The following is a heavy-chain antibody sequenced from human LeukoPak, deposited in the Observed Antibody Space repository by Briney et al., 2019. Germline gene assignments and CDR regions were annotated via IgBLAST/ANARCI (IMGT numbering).Heavy chain of an antibody. CDR2: ISGSGGST. J-gene: IGHJ5*02. CDR3: AKDRHAPGRYCSSTTCFPFNP. V-gene: IGHV3-23*01. D-gene: IGHD2-2*01. Sequence: GGSLRLSCAASGFTFSSYGMSWVRQAPGKGLEWVSAISGSGGSTYYADSVKGRFTISRDNSKNTLYLQMNSLRAEATAVYYCAKDRHAPGRYCSSTTCFPFNPWGQGTLVTVSS. CDR1: GFTFSSYG.